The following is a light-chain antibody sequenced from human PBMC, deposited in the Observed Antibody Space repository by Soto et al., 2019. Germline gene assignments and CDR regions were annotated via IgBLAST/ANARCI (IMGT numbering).Light chain of an antibody. CDR3: NSYSSSTTLYL. V-gene: IGLV2-8*01. CDR1: SSDVGAYNY. J-gene: IGLJ1*01. CDR2: EVS. Sequence: QSALTQPPSASGSPGQSVTISCTGTSSDVGAYNYVSWYQQLPGKAPKLIIYEVSKRPSGVPDRFSGSKSGNTASLTISGLQAEDEADYYCNSYSSSTTLYLFGTGTKVTVL.